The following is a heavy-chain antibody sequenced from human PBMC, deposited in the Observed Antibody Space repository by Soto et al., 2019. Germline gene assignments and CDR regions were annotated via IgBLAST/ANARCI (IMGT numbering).Heavy chain of an antibody. J-gene: IGHJ4*02. CDR2: LDAEDGET. D-gene: IGHD2-2*01. Sequence: ASVKVSCQVSGYSLSDLSIHWVRQAHGKGLEWMGGLDAEDGETIYAQKLQGRGTMTEDTSTDTAYMELSSLTSEDTAMYYCASLPRTIERTPAAIWSFDSWGQGTLVTVSS. CDR1: GYSLSDLS. CDR3: ASLPRTIERTPAAIWSFDS. V-gene: IGHV1-24*01.